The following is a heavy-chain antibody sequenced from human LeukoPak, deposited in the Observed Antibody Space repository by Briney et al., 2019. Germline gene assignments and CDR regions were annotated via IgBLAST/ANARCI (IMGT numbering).Heavy chain of an antibody. V-gene: IGHV3-21*01. CDR3: AREELGSSGYSSLDC. CDR2: ISTSSSYK. J-gene: IGHJ4*02. D-gene: IGHD3-22*01. CDR1: GFTFSSYN. Sequence: GGSLRLSCAASGFTFSSYNMNWVRQAPGKGLEWVSSISTSSSYKYYADSVKGRFTISRDNAKNSLYLQMNSLRAEDTAVYYCAREELGSSGYSSLDCWGQGTLVTVSS.